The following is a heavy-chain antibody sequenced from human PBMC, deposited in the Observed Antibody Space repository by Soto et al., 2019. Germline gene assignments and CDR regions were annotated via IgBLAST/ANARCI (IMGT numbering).Heavy chain of an antibody. CDR1: GFAFSSYS. Sequence: EVQLVESGGGLVKPGGSLRLSCAASGFAFSSYSMNWVRQAPGKGLEWVSSISSTGTFIYYGDSVKGRFTVSRDNAQSSLYLQMRSLSAEDSAMYDCASWYTGIIDSERAGIDYWGQGTLVTVSS. D-gene: IGHD1-20*01. V-gene: IGHV3-21*04. CDR3: ASWYTGIIDSERAGIDY. J-gene: IGHJ4*02. CDR2: ISSTGTFI.